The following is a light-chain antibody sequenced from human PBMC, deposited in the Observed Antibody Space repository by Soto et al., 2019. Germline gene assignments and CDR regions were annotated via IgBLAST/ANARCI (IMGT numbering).Light chain of an antibody. CDR2: QVT. J-gene: IGLJ1*01. V-gene: IGLV2-14*01. CDR1: SSDLAIYNY. Sequence: QSALTQPASVSGSPGQSITISCTGTSSDLAIYNYVSWYQQQPGKAPKLIIYQVTNRPSGVSNRFSCSRSGNTASLTISGLQAEDEADYYCSSYTDSSNYVFGTGTKLTVL. CDR3: SSYTDSSNYV.